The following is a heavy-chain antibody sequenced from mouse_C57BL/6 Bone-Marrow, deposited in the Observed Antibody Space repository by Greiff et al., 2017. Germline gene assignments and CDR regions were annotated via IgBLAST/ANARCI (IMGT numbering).Heavy chain of an antibody. Sequence: DVKLQESGGGLVQPGGSLKLSCAASGFTFSDYYMYWVRQTPEKRLEWVAYISNGGGSTYYPDTVKGRFTISRDNAKNTLYLQMSRLKSEDTAMYYCARHYLAYWGQGTLVTVSA. V-gene: IGHV5-12*01. CDR3: ARHYLAY. CDR2: ISNGGGST. CDR1: GFTFSDYY. J-gene: IGHJ3*01.